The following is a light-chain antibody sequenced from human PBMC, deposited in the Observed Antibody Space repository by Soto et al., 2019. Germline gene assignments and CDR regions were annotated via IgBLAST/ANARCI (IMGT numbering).Light chain of an antibody. Sequence: QSALTQPRSVSGSPGQSVTISCTGTSGDVGAYDRVSWYQHHPTKAPKLIIYDVTNRPSGVPYRFSGSKSGSTASLTISGLQAEDEADYYCCSYAGDNNVIFGGGTKLTVL. CDR1: SGDVGAYDR. V-gene: IGLV2-11*01. CDR3: CSYAGDNNVI. J-gene: IGLJ2*01. CDR2: DVT.